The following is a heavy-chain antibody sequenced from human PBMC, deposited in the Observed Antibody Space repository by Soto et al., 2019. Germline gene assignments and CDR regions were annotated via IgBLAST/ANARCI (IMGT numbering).Heavy chain of an antibody. CDR3: ANLQAPRSSSGLAPNYYYGMDV. V-gene: IGHV3-23*01. CDR1: GFTFSSYA. CDR2: ISGSGGST. D-gene: IGHD6-19*01. Sequence: GGSLRLSCAASGFTFSSYAMSWVRQAPGKGLEWVSAISGSGGSTYYADSVKGRFTISRDNSKNTLYRQMNSLRAEDTAVYYCANLQAPRSSSGLAPNYYYGMDVWGQGTTVTVSS. J-gene: IGHJ6*02.